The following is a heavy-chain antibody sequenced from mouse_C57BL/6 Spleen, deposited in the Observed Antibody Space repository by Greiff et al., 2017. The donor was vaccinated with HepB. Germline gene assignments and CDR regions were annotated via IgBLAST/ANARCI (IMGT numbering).Heavy chain of an antibody. CDR3: AMPNWDAMDY. D-gene: IGHD4-1*01. CDR1: GFTFSDYG. Sequence: EVKLMESGGGLVKPGGSLKLSCAASGFTFSDYGMHWVRQAPEKGLEWVAYISSGSSTIYYADTVKGRFTISRDNAKNTLFLQMTSLRSEDTAMYYCAMPNWDAMDYWGQGTSVTVSS. J-gene: IGHJ4*01. CDR2: ISSGSSTI. V-gene: IGHV5-17*01.